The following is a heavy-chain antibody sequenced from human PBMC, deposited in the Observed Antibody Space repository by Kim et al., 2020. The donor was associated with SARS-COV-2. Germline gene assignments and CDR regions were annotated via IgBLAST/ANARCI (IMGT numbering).Heavy chain of an antibody. V-gene: IGHV3-48*02. CDR3: ASLPDSSIWFGESDY. Sequence: GGSLRLSCAASGFTFSSYSMNWVRQAPGKGLEWVSYISSTGSTIYYADSVKGRFTISRDNAQNSLYLQMNSLRDEDTAVYYCASLPDSSIWFGESDYWGQGTLVTVSS. J-gene: IGHJ4*02. D-gene: IGHD3-10*01. CDR1: GFTFSSYS. CDR2: ISSTGSTI.